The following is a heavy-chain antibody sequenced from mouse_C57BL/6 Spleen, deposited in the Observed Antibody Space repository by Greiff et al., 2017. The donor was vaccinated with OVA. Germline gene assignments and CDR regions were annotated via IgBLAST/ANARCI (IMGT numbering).Heavy chain of an antibody. J-gene: IGHJ4*01. D-gene: IGHD2-4*01. CDR1: GFSLTSYG. V-gene: IGHV2-2*01. CDR3: ARAIYYDYGEAMDY. Sequence: VKLEESGPGLVQPSQSLSITCTVSGFSLTSYGVHWVRQSPGKGLEWLGVIWSGGSTDYNAAFISRLSISKDNSKSQVFFKMNSLQADDTAIYYCARAIYYDYGEAMDYWGQGTSVTVSS. CDR2: IWSGGST.